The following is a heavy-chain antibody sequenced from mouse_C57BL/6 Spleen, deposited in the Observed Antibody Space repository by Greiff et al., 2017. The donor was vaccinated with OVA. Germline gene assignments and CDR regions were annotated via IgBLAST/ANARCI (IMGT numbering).Heavy chain of an antibody. J-gene: IGHJ4*01. Sequence: VKLVESGPGLVQPSQSLSITCTVSGFSLTSYGVHWVRQSPGKGLEWLGVIWRGGSTDYNAAFMSRLSITKDNSKSQVFFKMNSLQADDTAIYYCAKGGTVVGGYAMDYWGQGTSVTVSS. CDR3: AKGGTVVGGYAMDY. D-gene: IGHD1-1*01. V-gene: IGHV2-5*01. CDR1: GFSLTSYG. CDR2: IWRGGST.